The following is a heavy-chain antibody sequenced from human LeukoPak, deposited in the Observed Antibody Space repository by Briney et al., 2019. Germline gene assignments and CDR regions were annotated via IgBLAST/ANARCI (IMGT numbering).Heavy chain of an antibody. D-gene: IGHD4-17*01. Sequence: PGGSLRLSCAASGFTFSSYAMSWVRQAPGKGLEWVSAISGSGGSTYYADSVKGRFTISRDNAKNSLYLQMNSLRAEDAAVYYCARDPGYGDATFDYWGQGTLVTVSS. V-gene: IGHV3-23*01. CDR2: ISGSGGST. CDR1: GFTFSSYA. CDR3: ARDPGYGDATFDY. J-gene: IGHJ4*02.